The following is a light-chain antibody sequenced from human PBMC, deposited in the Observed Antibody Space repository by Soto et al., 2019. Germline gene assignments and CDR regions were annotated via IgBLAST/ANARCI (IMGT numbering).Light chain of an antibody. Sequence: ENVLTQSPGTLSLSPGERATLSCSASQTVRSSYLAWYQQKPGQAPRLLIFGASSRATGVPDRFSGSGSGTDFTLTISRLEPEDFAVYYCQQYGNSHTFGQGTKLEIK. CDR2: GAS. CDR3: QQYGNSHT. V-gene: IGKV3-20*01. J-gene: IGKJ2*01. CDR1: QTVRSSY.